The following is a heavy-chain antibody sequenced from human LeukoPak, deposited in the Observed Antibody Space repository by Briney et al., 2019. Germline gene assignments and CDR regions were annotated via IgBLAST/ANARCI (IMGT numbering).Heavy chain of an antibody. J-gene: IGHJ1*01. V-gene: IGHV3-9*01. CDR3: ARAYKDRSLAGKKEFFQH. CDR2: ISWNSGTI. D-gene: IGHD6-19*01. Sequence: GGSLRLSCAASGFTFYNYAMNWVRQVPGKGLEWISLISWNSGTIGYADSVKGRFTISRDNANNFLYLQMNSLRAEDTALYYCARAYKDRSLAGKKEFFQHWGQGTLVTVSS. CDR1: GFTFYNYA.